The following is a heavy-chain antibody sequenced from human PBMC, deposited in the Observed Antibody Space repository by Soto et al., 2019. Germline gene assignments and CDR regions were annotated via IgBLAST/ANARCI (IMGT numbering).Heavy chain of an antibody. J-gene: IGHJ6*01. V-gene: IGHV3-30-3*01. CDR3: ARQNQPQAWEYHYFGMDV. D-gene: IGHD1-26*01. CDR2: ISYDGTNK. Sequence: QVQLVESGGGVVHPGGSLRLSCAASGFTFKNFAWTWVRQAPGKGRERVTVISYDGTNKFYPESVKGRFTISIVSSKDTMYLQLDSVRVEDTAVYYCARQNQPQAWEYHYFGMDVWGQGTTVTVSS. CDR1: GFTFKNFA.